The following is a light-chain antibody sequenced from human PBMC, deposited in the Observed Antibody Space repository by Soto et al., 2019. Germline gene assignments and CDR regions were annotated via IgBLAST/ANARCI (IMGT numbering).Light chain of an antibody. V-gene: IGKV1-6*01. CDR1: QGIRND. Sequence: AIQMTQSPSSLSASVGDRVTITCRASQGIRNDLDWFQQKPGKAPKLLIYAASNLQSGVPVRFSGSGSGTEFTLTISSLQREDFATYFCQQDYNFPRTFGLGTKLEIK. CDR3: QQDYNFPRT. CDR2: AAS. J-gene: IGKJ1*01.